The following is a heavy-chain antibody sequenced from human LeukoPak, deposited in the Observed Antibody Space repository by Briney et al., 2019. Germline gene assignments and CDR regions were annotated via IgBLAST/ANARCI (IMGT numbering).Heavy chain of an antibody. D-gene: IGHD7-27*01. Sequence: GGSLRLSCAASGFTFSSYGMHWVRQAPGKGLEWVAFVRYDGSNKYYADSVKGRFTISRDNSKNTLYLQMNSLRDEDTAVYYCANFVGKLELNDAFDIWGQGTMVTVSS. CDR3: ANFVGKLELNDAFDI. V-gene: IGHV3-30*02. CDR1: GFTFSSYG. J-gene: IGHJ3*02. CDR2: VRYDGSNK.